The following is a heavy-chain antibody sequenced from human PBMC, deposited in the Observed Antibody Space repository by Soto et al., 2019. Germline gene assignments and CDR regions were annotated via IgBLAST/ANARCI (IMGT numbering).Heavy chain of an antibody. CDR2: ISSSGSTI. J-gene: IGHJ6*02. Sequence: PGGSLRLSCAASGFTFSSYEMNWVRQAPGKGLEWVSYISSSGSTIYYADSVKGRFTISRDNAKNSLYLQMNSLRAEDTAVYYCARETAPRSGLMVYAIRTPYGMDVWGQGTTVTSP. CDR1: GFTFSSYE. CDR3: ARETAPRSGLMVYAIRTPYGMDV. D-gene: IGHD2-8*01. V-gene: IGHV3-48*03.